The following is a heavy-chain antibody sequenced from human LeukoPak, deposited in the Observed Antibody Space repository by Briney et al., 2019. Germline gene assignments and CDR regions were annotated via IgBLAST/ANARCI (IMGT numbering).Heavy chain of an antibody. CDR2: IKQDGSEK. Sequence: PGGSLGLSCAASGFTFSSYWMSWVRQAPGKGLEWVANIKQDGSEKYYVDSVKGRFTISRDNAKNSLYLQMNSLRAEDTAVYYCARWGYSYVDPLDYWGQGTLVTVSS. D-gene: IGHD5-18*01. J-gene: IGHJ4*02. V-gene: IGHV3-7*01. CDR3: ARWGYSYVDPLDY. CDR1: GFTFSSYW.